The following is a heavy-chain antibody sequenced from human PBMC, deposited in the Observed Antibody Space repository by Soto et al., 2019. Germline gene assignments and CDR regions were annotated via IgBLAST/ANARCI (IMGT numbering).Heavy chain of an antibody. CDR3: ARDPRYSGYDSHYYYYGMDV. Sequence: ASVKVSCKASGYIFTSYYMHWVRQAPGQGLEWMGIINPSGGSTSYAQKFHGRVTMTRDTSTSTVYMELRSLRSDDTAVYYCARDPRYSGYDSHYYYYGMDVWG. V-gene: IGHV1-46*01. J-gene: IGHJ6*02. CDR1: GYIFTSYY. D-gene: IGHD5-12*01. CDR2: INPSGGST.